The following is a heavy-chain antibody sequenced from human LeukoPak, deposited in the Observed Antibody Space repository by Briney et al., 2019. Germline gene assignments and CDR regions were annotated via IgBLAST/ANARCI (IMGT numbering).Heavy chain of an antibody. CDR3: ARLATAIVARYFDY. V-gene: IGHV5-51*01. J-gene: IGHJ4*02. CDR2: IYPGDSDT. Sequence: GESLKISCKGSGYSFSTYWIAWVRQMPGKGLELMGVIYPGDSDTRYSPSFQGQVTISADKSISIAYLQWNSLKASDTAIYYCARLATAIVARYFDYWGQGTLVTVSS. CDR1: GYSFSTYW. D-gene: IGHD5-18*01.